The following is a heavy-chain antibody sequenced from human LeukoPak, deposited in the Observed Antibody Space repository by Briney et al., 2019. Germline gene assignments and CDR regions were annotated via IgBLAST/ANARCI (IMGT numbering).Heavy chain of an antibody. CDR3: ARGRGELWFYFDY. J-gene: IGHJ4*02. CDR1: GLTFNNYE. V-gene: IGHV3-48*03. Sequence: PGGSLRLSCAASGLTFNNYELHWVRQTPGKGLEWISYIGPGGNSLYGDSVRGRFTISRDSAKNSLYLQMNSLRAEDTAVYYCARGRGELWFYFDYWGQGTLVTVSS. CDR2: IGPGGNSL. D-gene: IGHD5-18*01.